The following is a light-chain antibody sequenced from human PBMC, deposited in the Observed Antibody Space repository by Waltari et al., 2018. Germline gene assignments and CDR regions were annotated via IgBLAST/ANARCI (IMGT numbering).Light chain of an antibody. V-gene: IGKV1-39*01. J-gene: IGKJ1*01. CDR2: AAS. Sequence: DIQMTQSPSSLSASVGDRVTITCLASQSIANYLNWYQQKPWKAPNLLIYAASSLQSGVPPRFSGSGSGTDFTLTISSLQPEDFATYYCQQSYTTPRTFGQGTKVEIK. CDR1: QSIANY. CDR3: QQSYTTPRT.